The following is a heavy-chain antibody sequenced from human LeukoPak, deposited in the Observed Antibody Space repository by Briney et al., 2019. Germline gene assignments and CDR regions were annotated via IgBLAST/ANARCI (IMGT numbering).Heavy chain of an antibody. CDR1: GFTFSSHW. CDR3: VVWDVTTSRDY. J-gene: IGHJ4*02. V-gene: IGHV3-74*01. CDR2: IKSDETTR. D-gene: IGHD3-3*01. Sequence: PGGSLRLSCAASGFTFSSHWMHWVRQAPGKGLVWVSRIKSDETTRSYADSVRGRFTIARDNAKNRVFLQMNSLRVEDTAVYYCVVWDVTTSRDYWGQGVLVTVSS.